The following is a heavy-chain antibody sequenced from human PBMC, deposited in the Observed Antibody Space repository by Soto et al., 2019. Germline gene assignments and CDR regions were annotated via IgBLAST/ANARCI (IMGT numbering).Heavy chain of an antibody. Sequence: SETLSLTCTVSGGSFSSYYWSWIRQPPGKGLEWIGYIYYSGSTNYNPSLKSRVTISVDTSKRQFSLKLSSVTAADTAVYYCARLLRDSGDAEYYYMDVWGKGTTVTVSS. CDR3: ARLLRDSGDAEYYYMDV. D-gene: IGHD5-12*01. CDR1: GGSFSSYY. CDR2: IYYSGST. J-gene: IGHJ6*03. V-gene: IGHV4-59*01.